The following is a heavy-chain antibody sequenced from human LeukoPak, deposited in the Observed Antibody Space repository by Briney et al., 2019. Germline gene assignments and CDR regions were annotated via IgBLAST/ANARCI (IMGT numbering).Heavy chain of an antibody. V-gene: IGHV3-53*01. CDR2: IYSDGGT. J-gene: IGHJ3*02. CDR3: ARDLREHGVFDI. Sequence: GGSLRLSCAASGFTVSSNYMSWVRQAPGKGLEWVSEIYSDGGTYYAASVKGRFSISRDNSKNTVYLQMNSLRAEDTAVYFCARDLREHGVFDIWGQGTMVTVSS. CDR1: GFTVSSNY. D-gene: IGHD1-26*01.